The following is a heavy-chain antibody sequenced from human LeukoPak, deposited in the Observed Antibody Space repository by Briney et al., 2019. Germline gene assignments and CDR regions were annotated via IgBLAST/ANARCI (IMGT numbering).Heavy chain of an antibody. V-gene: IGHV3-23*01. CDR1: GFTFSSYG. CDR2: ISATGGNT. CDR3: AKNGDRGAYCSGGSCYPYYYYYIDV. Sequence: TGGSLRLSCAASGFTFSSYGMSWVRQAPGKGLEWVSAISATGGNTYYADSVKGRFTISRDNSKNTLYLQMNSLRAEDTAIYYCAKNGDRGAYCSGGSCYPYYYYYIDVWGKGTTVTISS. D-gene: IGHD2-15*01. J-gene: IGHJ6*03.